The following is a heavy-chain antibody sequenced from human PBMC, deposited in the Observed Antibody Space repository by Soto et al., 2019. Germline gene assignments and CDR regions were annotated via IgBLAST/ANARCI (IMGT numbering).Heavy chain of an antibody. V-gene: IGHV1-69*06. CDR3: ARGGGVGATTGWD. CDR2: IIPIFGTA. CDR1: GGTFSSYA. Sequence: QVQLVQSGAEVKKPGSSVKVSCKASGGTFSSYAISWVRQAPGQGLEWMGGIIPIFGTANYAQKFQGRVTITADISTSKAYRERSSLRSGDRAVYYCARGGGVGATTGWDWGQGTLVTVSS. J-gene: IGHJ4*02. D-gene: IGHD1-26*01.